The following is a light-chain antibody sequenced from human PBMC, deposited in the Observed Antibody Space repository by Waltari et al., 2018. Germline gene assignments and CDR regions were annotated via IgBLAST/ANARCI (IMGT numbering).Light chain of an antibody. CDR2: KDS. CDR1: ALTKPY. J-gene: IGLJ2*01. CDR3: QSANPSPPYQV. Sequence: SYELTQPPSVSVSPGQTARITCSGNALTKPYAHWYQQKPGQAPLLVIYKDSARPSGIPERFSGSNSGTKVTLTISGVRAEDEADYYCQSANPSPPYQVFGGGTKLTVL. V-gene: IGLV3-25*03.